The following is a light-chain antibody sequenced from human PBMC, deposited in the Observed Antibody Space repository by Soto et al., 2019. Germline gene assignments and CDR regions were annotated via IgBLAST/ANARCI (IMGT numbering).Light chain of an antibody. CDR3: QQYKSYSPYT. J-gene: IGKJ2*01. CDR2: DAS. CDR1: QDINTW. Sequence: DIQMTQSPSTLSASVGDRVTITCRASQDINTWLARYQQKPGKAPKLLVYDASILESGVPSRFSGSGYATEFTLTISGLQPDDFATYYCQQYKSYSPYTFGQGTKLDI. V-gene: IGKV1-5*01.